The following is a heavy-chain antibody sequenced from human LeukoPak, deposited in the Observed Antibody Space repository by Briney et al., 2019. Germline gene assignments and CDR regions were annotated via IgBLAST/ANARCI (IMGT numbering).Heavy chain of an antibody. D-gene: IGHD5-12*01. CDR1: GFTFSSYA. J-gene: IGHJ4*02. CDR3: AKAPRGGYDSRIDY. Sequence: GGSLRLSCAASGFTFSSYAMSWVRQAPGKGLEWVSSISGSGATTYYADSVKGRFTISRDNSKNTVFLQMNSLRGEDTAIYYCAKAPRGGYDSRIDYWGQGTLVTVSS. V-gene: IGHV3-23*01. CDR2: ISGSGATT.